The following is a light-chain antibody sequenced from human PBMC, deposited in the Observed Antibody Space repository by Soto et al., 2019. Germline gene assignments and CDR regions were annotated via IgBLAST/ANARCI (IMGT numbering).Light chain of an antibody. CDR3: QQYHNLWT. CDR2: GAS. V-gene: IGKV3-15*01. J-gene: IGKJ1*01. CDR1: QSVSSD. Sequence: IVMTQSPATLSVSPGDRVTLSCRASQSVSSDLAWYQQRPGQAPRLLIYGASTRATGIPARFSGTGSGTEFTLTISSLQSEDFALYYCQQYHNLWTFGQGTKVEIK.